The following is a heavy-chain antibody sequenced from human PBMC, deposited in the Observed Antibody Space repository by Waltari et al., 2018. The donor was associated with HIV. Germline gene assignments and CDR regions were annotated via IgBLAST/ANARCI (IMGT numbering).Heavy chain of an antibody. CDR3: ARDGVGDAAFDY. CDR2: INPNSGNT. D-gene: IGHD1-26*01. J-gene: IGHJ4*02. V-gene: IGHV1-2*02. CDR1: GYNFTGYY. Sequence: QVQLLQSGPEVRKPGASVKVSCRAPGYNFTGYYMHWVRQAPGQGLEWMGWINPNSGNTHLAQKFKGKVTMTRVTSIRTAYLEMRRLKSDDTAIYYCARDGVGDAAFDYWGQGTLVTVS.